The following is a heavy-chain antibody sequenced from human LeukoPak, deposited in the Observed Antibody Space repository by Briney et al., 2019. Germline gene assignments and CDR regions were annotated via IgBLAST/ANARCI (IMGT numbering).Heavy chain of an antibody. J-gene: IGHJ4*02. CDR1: GFTFSSYG. CDR2: ISYDGSNK. CDR3: VRKVYGDYPDY. Sequence: PGGSLRLSCAASGFTFSSYGMHWVRQAPGKGLEWVAVISYDGSNKYYADSVKGRFTISRDNAKNTLYLQMNSLRAEDTAMYYCVRKVYGDYPDYWGQGTLVTVSS. V-gene: IGHV3-30*03. D-gene: IGHD4-17*01.